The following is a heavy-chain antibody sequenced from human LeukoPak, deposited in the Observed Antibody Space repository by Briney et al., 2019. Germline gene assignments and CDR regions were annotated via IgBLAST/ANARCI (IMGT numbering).Heavy chain of an antibody. J-gene: IGHJ4*02. Sequence: GGSLRLSCAASGFNFNNYGMHWVRQAPGKGLEWVAVIWYDGSNAYYADSLKGRFTISRDNSNNTLFLQMDSLRVEDTAVYYCAKEGAVALHVEFWGQGTLVTVSS. V-gene: IGHV3-33*06. CDR2: IWYDGSNA. CDR3: AKEGAVALHVEF. D-gene: IGHD6-19*01. CDR1: GFNFNNYG.